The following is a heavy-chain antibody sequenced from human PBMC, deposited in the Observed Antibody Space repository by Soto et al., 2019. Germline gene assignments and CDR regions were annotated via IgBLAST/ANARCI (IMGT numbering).Heavy chain of an antibody. CDR2: IYYSGST. V-gene: IGHV4-39*01. CDR3: ARRLYYDSSGFEGGGMDV. J-gene: IGHJ6*02. D-gene: IGHD3-22*01. Sequence: AETLSFTCTVSGGSISSSSYYWGWIRQPPGKGLEWIGSIYYSGSTYYNPSLKSRVTISVDTSKNQFSLKLSSVTAADTAVYYCARRLYYDSSGFEGGGMDVWGQGTTVT. CDR1: GGSISSSSYY.